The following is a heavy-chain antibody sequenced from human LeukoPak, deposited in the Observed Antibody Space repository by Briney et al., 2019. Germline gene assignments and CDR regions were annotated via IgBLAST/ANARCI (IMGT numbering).Heavy chain of an antibody. J-gene: IGHJ4*02. D-gene: IGHD3-22*01. Sequence: PSETLSLTCAVYGGSFSGYYWSWIRQPPGKGLEWIGEINHSGSTNYNPSLKSRVTISVDTSKNQFSLKLSSVTAADTAVYYCARRGYYCDSSGYYYWGQGTLVTVSS. CDR2: INHSGST. CDR1: GGSFSGYY. V-gene: IGHV4-34*01. CDR3: ARRGYYCDSSGYYY.